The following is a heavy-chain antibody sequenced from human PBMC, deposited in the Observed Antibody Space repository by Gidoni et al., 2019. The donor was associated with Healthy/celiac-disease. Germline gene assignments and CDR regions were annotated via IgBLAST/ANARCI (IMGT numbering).Heavy chain of an antibody. D-gene: IGHD3-10*01. CDR3: ARGKLFYGSGSYFDY. CDR1: GGSFSGYY. CDR2: INHSGST. Sequence: QVQLQQWGAGLLKPSETLSLTCAVYGGSFSGYYWSWIRQPPGKGLEWIGEINHSGSTNYNQSLKSRVTISVDTSKNQFSLKLSSVTAADTAVYYCARGKLFYGSGSYFDYWGQGTLVTVSS. V-gene: IGHV4-34*01. J-gene: IGHJ4*02.